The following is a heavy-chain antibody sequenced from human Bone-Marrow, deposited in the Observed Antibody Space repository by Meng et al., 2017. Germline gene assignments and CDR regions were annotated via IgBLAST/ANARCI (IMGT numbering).Heavy chain of an antibody. CDR1: GFTLSSYA. CDR3: ARDRAAAGIYDY. D-gene: IGHD6-13*01. J-gene: IGHJ4*02. CDR2: ISYDGSNK. V-gene: IGHV3-30*01. Sequence: QVECVESGGGVVQPGRSLRLSCAAFGFTLSSYAMHWVRQAPGKGLEWVAVISYDGSNKYYADSVKGRFTISRDNSKNTLYLQMNSLRAEDTAVYYCARDRAAAGIYDYWGQGTLVTVSS.